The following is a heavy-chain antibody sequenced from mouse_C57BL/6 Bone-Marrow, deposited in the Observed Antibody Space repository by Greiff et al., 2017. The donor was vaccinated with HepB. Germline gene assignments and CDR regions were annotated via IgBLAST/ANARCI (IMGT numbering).Heavy chain of an antibody. CDR2: INPGSGGT. Sequence: LVESGAELVRPGTSVKVSCKASGYAFTNYLIEWVKQRPGQGLEWIGVINPGSGGTNYNEKFKGKATLTADKSSSTAYMQLSSRTSEDSAVYFCARRVDYWGQGTTLTVSS. CDR3: ARRVDY. CDR1: GYAFTNYL. J-gene: IGHJ2*01. V-gene: IGHV1-54*01.